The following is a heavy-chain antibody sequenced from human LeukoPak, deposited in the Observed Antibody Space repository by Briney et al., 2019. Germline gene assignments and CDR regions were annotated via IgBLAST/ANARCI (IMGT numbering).Heavy chain of an antibody. CDR1: GGSFSGYY. V-gene: IGHV4-34*01. CDR3: ARGDQDYYDSSGYGYYFDY. Sequence: SETLSLTCAVYGGSFSGYYWGWIRQPPGKGLEWIGSIYYSGSTYYNPSLKSRVTISVDTSKNQFSLKLSSVTAADTAVYYCARGDQDYYDSSGYGYYFDYWGQGTLVTVSS. CDR2: IYYSGST. J-gene: IGHJ4*02. D-gene: IGHD3-22*01.